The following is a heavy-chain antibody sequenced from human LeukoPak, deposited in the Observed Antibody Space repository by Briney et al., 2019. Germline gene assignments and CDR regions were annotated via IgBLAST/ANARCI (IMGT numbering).Heavy chain of an antibody. CDR1: GGCISSYY. CDR3: ARAGYSGYDLYY. D-gene: IGHD5-12*01. J-gene: IGHJ4*02. V-gene: IGHV4-59*01. CDR2: IYYSGST. Sequence: PSETLSLTCTVSGGCISSYYWSWIRQPPGKGLEWIGYIYYSGSTNYNPSLKSRVTISVDTSKNQFSLKLSSVTAADTAVYYCARAGYSGYDLYYWGQGTLVTVSS.